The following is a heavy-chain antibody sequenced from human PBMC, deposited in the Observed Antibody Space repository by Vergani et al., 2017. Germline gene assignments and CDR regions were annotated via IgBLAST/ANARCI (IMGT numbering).Heavy chain of an antibody. CDR2: INHSGST. J-gene: IGHJ4*02. D-gene: IGHD6-6*01. CDR1: GGSFSGYY. Sequence: QVQLQQWGAGLLKPSETLSLTCPVYGGSFSGYYWSWIRQPPGKGLEGFGEINHSGSTNYNPSLKSGVTISVDTSKNQFSLKLGSVTAAYTAVYYCARVSGIAARPGPDYWGQGTLVTVSS. V-gene: IGHV4-34*01. CDR3: ARVSGIAARPGPDY.